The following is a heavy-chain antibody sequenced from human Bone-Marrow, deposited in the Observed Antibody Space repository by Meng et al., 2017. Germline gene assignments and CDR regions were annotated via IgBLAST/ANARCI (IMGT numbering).Heavy chain of an antibody. Sequence: QVQLQGSGPGLVKPSETRSLTCTVSGGSISSSSFYWGWVRQPPGKGLEWIGSIYYRGSTYHNPSLKSRVIISVDTSKNQFSLKLSSVTAADTAVYYCARQAGVAARRGNFDDWGQGTLVTVSS. CDR3: ARQAGVAARRGNFDD. V-gene: IGHV4-39*01. D-gene: IGHD6-6*01. CDR2: IYYRGST. J-gene: IGHJ4*02. CDR1: GGSISSSSFY.